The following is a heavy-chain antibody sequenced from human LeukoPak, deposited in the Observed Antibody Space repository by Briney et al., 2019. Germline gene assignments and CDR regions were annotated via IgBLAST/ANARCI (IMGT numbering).Heavy chain of an antibody. CDR2: INHSGST. Sequence: SETLSLTCAVYGGSFSGYYWSWIRQPPRKGLEWCGEINHSGSTNYHPSLKSRVTISVDTSKNQFSLKLSSVTAADTAVYYCARGYYYYDSSGYYVDWGQGTLVTVSS. CDR3: ARGYYYYDSSGYYVD. CDR1: GGSFSGYY. J-gene: IGHJ4*02. V-gene: IGHV4-34*01. D-gene: IGHD3-22*01.